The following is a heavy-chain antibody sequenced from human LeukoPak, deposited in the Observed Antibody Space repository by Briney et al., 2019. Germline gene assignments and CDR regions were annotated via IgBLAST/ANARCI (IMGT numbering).Heavy chain of an antibody. D-gene: IGHD2-2*01. V-gene: IGHV1-2*02. CDR2: INPNSGGT. CDR1: GYTFTGYY. J-gene: IGHJ4*02. CDR3: ARANALYCSSTSCLFDY. Sequence: ASVKVSCKASGYTFTGYYMHWVRQAPGQGLEWMAWINPNSGGTYYAQNFHDRITMTRGTSISTAYMELSRLRSDDTAIYYCARANALYCSSTSCLFDYWGQGTLVTVSS.